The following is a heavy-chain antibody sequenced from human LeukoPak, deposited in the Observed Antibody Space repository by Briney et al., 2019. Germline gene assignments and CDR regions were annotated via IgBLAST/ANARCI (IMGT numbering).Heavy chain of an antibody. J-gene: IGHJ4*02. Sequence: ASVKVSCKASGYTFTSYAMNWVRQAPGQGLEWMGWINTNTGNPTYAQGFTGRFVFSLDTSVSTAYLQISSLKAEDTAVYYCAREEVFGGVVIIGGFDYWGQGTLVTVSS. D-gene: IGHD3-3*01. CDR3: AREEVFGGVVIIGGFDY. V-gene: IGHV7-4-1*02. CDR1: GYTFTSYA. CDR2: INTNTGNP.